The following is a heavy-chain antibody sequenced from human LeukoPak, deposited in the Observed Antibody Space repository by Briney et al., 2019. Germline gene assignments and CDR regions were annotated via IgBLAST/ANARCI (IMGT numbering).Heavy chain of an antibody. Sequence: GGSLRLFCTASGFILSRYAIQWARHARGGGLEYVSAISANRGSTYIADSVRGTYTISRDNTKNTVYLQVGSLRPEDMAVYYCARSWIAVLGSRLPFDYWGQGTLVTVSS. J-gene: IGHJ4*02. CDR1: GFILSRYA. CDR3: ARSWIAVLGSRLPFDY. V-gene: IGHV3-64*02. CDR2: ISANRGST. D-gene: IGHD6-19*01.